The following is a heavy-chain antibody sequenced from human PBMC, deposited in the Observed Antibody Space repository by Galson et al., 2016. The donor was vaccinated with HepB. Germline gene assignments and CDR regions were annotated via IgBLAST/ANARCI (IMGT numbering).Heavy chain of an antibody. CDR3: AKVFRQYSYGYSGWYFDL. J-gene: IGHJ2*01. V-gene: IGHV3-30*18. CDR2: ISPDGSKI. Sequence: SLRLSCAASGFILNNFGMHWVRQAPGKGLEWVAVISPDGSKIYYADSVKGRFTISRDNSKSTLFLQMNSLRADDTAMYYCAKVFRQYSYGYSGWYFDLWGRGTLVTVSS. CDR1: GFILNNFG. D-gene: IGHD5-18*01.